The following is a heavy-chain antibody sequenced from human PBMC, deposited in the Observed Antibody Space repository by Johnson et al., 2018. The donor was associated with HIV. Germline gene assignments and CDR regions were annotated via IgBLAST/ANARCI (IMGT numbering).Heavy chain of an antibody. Sequence: VQLVESGGGLIQPGGSLRLSCAASGLIVSSSYMTWVRQGPGKGLEWVSVIYSGGSTYYADYVKGRFTISRDNSKNTLYLQMNSLRAGDTAVYYCARDTRFCSGGSCYSGAFDIWGQGTMVTVSS. CDR2: IYSGGST. CDR3: ARDTRFCSGGSCYSGAFDI. D-gene: IGHD2-15*01. J-gene: IGHJ3*02. CDR1: GLIVSSSY. V-gene: IGHV3-53*01.